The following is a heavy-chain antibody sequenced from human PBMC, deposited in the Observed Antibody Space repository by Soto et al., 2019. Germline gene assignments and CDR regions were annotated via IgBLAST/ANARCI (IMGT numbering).Heavy chain of an antibody. Sequence: GESLKISCQGSGYSFAIYCIGWVLQMPGKDLEWMGIIYPGDSDTRYSPSFQGQVTISADKSLRTAYLQWTSLKASDTALYYCARTRSFTLGFYYDGMDVWGQGTTVTVS. V-gene: IGHV5-51*01. CDR3: ARTRSFTLGFYYDGMDV. CDR1: GYSFAIYC. D-gene: IGHD6-6*01. J-gene: IGHJ6*02. CDR2: IYPGDSDT.